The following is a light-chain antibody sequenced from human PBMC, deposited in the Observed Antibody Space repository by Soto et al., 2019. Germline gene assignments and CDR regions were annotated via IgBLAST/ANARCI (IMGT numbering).Light chain of an antibody. CDR1: SGHSSYA. Sequence: QLVLTQSPSASASLGASVKLTCTLSSGHSSYAIALHQQQPEKGPRYLMKLNSDGSHSKGDGIPDRFSGSSSGAERYLTISSLQSEDEADYYCQTWGTGIVEFGGGTKLTVL. J-gene: IGLJ2*01. CDR3: QTWGTGIVE. CDR2: LNSDGSH. V-gene: IGLV4-69*01.